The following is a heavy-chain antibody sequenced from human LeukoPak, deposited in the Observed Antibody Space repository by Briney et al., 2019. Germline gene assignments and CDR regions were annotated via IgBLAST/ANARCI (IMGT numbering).Heavy chain of an antibody. J-gene: IGHJ3*02. V-gene: IGHV4-61*09. CDR2: IYTSGST. Sequence: PPETLSLTCTVSGGSISSSSYYWGWIRQPAGKGLEWIGHIYTSGSTNYNPSLKSRVTISVDTSKNQFSLKLSSVSAADTAMYYCARGPYSGTQGAFDIWGQGTMVTVSS. CDR3: ARGPYSGTQGAFDI. CDR1: GGSISSSSYY. D-gene: IGHD1-26*01.